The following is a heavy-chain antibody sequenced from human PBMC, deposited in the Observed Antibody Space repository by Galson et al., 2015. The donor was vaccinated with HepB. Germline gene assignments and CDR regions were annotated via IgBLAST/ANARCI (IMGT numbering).Heavy chain of an antibody. Sequence: SLRLSCAASGFSFVNAWMNWVRQPLGKGLEWVGRVKSVTDGGTVDYAAPVRGRFTISRDDSIDTLYLQMSSLRTEDTAIYYCTTDLELRNFHWLSNDCWGQGTLVTVSS. V-gene: IGHV3-15*07. CDR2: VKSVTDGGTV. J-gene: IGHJ4*02. CDR3: TTDLELRNFHWLSNDC. CDR1: GFSFVNAW. D-gene: IGHD3-9*01.